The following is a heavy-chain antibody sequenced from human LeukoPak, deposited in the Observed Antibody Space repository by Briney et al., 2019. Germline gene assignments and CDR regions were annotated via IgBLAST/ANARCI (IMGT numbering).Heavy chain of an antibody. CDR3: GKGIYAISDYYYCLDL. D-gene: IGHD2-8*01. CDR2: ISGSGGST. CDR1: GFTFRSSA. V-gene: IGHV3-23*01. J-gene: IGHJ6*03. Sequence: GGSLRLSCAASGFTFRSSAMNWVRQAPGKGLEWVSGISGSGGSTYYADSVKGRFTISRDNSKNTLYLQMNSLRAEDTAVYYGGKGIYAISDYYYCLDLWGKGAKVAVSS.